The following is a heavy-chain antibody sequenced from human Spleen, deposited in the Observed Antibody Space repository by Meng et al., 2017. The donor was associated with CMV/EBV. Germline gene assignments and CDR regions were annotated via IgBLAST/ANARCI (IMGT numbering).Heavy chain of an antibody. D-gene: IGHD2-2*01. V-gene: IGHV4-59*12. Sequence: GSLRLSCTVSGGSITSYYWSWIRQPPGKGLEWIGYIYYTGNTYYNPSLKSRVTISVDTSKNQFSLKLSSVTAADTAVYYCARVSAYCSSTSCYPYYYYYYGMDVWGQGTTVTVSS. CDR3: ARVSAYCSSTSCYPYYYYYYGMDV. J-gene: IGHJ6*02. CDR2: IYYTGNT. CDR1: GGSITSYY.